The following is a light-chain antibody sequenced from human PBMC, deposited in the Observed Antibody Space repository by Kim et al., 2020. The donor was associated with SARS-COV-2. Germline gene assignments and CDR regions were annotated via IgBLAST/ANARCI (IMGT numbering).Light chain of an antibody. V-gene: IGLV2-14*03. Sequence: QSITISCTGTSSDVGGYNYVSWYQQHPGKAPKVMIYDVSERPSAVSNRFSGFKSGYTASLTISGLQAEDEADYYCTSYTSRGTFVFGSGTKVTVL. CDR3: TSYTSRGTFV. CDR2: DVS. CDR1: SSDVGGYNY. J-gene: IGLJ1*01.